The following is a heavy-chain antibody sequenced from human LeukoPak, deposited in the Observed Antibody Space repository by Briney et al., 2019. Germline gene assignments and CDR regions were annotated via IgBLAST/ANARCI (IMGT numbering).Heavy chain of an antibody. CDR2: ISNSGGDT. CDR1: GFTFSSYA. V-gene: IGHV3-23*01. Sequence: PGGSLRPSCAASGFTFSSYAMSWVRQAPGKGLEWVAAISNSGGDTFYPDSGKGRFTIARDNSKNTLYLQMNSLRVDDTAVYYCAQQLGYCSGGTCYFTYWGQGTLVTVSS. CDR3: AQQLGYCSGGTCYFTY. J-gene: IGHJ1*01. D-gene: IGHD2-15*01.